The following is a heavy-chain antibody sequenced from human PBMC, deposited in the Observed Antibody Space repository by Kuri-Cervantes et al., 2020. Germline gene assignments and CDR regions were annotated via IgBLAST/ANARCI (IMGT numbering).Heavy chain of an antibody. CDR2: ISSSGSTI. D-gene: IGHD6-19*01. V-gene: IGHV3-11*04. CDR1: GFTFSDYY. Sequence: GESLKISCAASGFTFSDYYMSWIRQAPGKGLEWVSYISSSGSTIYYADSVKGRFTISRDNSKNTLYLQMNSLRAEDTAVYYCARERDSSGWPLRSVDYWGQGTLVTVSS. CDR3: ARERDSSGWPLRSVDY. J-gene: IGHJ4*02.